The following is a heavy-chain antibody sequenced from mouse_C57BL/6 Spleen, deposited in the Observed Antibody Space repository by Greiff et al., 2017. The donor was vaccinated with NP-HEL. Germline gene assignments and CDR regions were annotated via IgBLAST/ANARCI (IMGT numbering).Heavy chain of an antibody. CDR2: INPSSGYT. V-gene: IGHV1-7*01. CDR1: GYTFTSYW. Sequence: VQLQQSGAELAKPGASVKLSCKASGYTFTSYWMHWVRQRPGQGLEWIGYINPSSGYTKYTQKFKDKATLTADKSYSTAYMQLSSLTYEDSAVYYCAKTAQATGWFAYWGQGTLVTVSA. CDR3: AKTAQATGWFAY. D-gene: IGHD3-2*02. J-gene: IGHJ3*01.